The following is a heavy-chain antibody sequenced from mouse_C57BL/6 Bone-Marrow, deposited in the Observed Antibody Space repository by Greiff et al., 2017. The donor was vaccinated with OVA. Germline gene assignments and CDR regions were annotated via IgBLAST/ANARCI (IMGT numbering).Heavy chain of an antibody. Sequence: QVQLQQSGAELVKPGASVKLSCKASGYTFTSYWMQWVKQRPGQGLEWIGEIDPSDSYTNYNQKFKGKATLTVDTSSSTAYMQLSSLTSEDSAVYYCARDGYYSYWYFDVWGTGTTVTVSS. CDR3: ARDGYYSYWYFDV. CDR1: GYTFTSYW. V-gene: IGHV1-50*01. CDR2: IDPSDSYT. D-gene: IGHD2-3*01. J-gene: IGHJ1*03.